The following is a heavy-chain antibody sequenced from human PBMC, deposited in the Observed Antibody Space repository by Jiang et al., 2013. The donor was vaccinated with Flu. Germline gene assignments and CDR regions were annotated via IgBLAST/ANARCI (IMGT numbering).Heavy chain of an antibody. Sequence: VQLVESGGGVVQPGRSLRLSCAASGFTFSSYGMHWVRQAPGKGLEWVAVIWYDGSNKYYADSVKGRFTISRDNSKNTLYLQMNSLRAEDTAVYYCARGLQGGSTVVTVYGMDVWGQGTTVTVSS. J-gene: IGHJ6*02. CDR2: IWYDGSNK. CDR3: ARGLQGGSTVVTVYGMDV. CDR1: GFTFSSYG. D-gene: IGHD4-23*01. V-gene: IGHV3-33*01.